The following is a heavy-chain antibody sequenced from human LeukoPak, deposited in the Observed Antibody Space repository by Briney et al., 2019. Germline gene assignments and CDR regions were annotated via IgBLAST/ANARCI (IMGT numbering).Heavy chain of an antibody. D-gene: IGHD3-10*01. CDR1: GGSISSGDYY. V-gene: IGHV4-30-4*01. CDR2: IYYSGST. J-gene: IGHJ4*02. CDR3: ARDSYGSGTPPDY. Sequence: PSQTLSLTCTVSGGSISSGDYYWSWIRQPPGKGLEWIGYIYYSGSTYYNPSLKSRVTISVDTSKDQFSLKLSSVTAADTAVYYSARDSYGSGTPPDYWGQGTLVTVSS.